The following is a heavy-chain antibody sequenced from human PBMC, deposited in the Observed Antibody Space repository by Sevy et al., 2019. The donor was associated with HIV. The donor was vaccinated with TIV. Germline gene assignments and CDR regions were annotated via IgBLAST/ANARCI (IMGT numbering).Heavy chain of an antibody. V-gene: IGHV1-2*06. CDR1: GYTFTGYY. D-gene: IGHD2-15*01. Sequence: ASVKVSCKASGYTFTGYYMHWVRQAPGQGLEWMGRINPNSGGTNYAQKFQGRVTMTRDTSISTAYMELSRLRSDDTAVYYCARGIGYCSGGSCYPTYYYYYGMDVWGQGTTVTVSS. CDR2: INPNSGGT. J-gene: IGHJ6*02. CDR3: ARGIGYCSGGSCYPTYYYYYGMDV.